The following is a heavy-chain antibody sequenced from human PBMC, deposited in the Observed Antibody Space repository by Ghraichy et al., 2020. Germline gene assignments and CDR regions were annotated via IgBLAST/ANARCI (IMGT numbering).Heavy chain of an antibody. CDR3: AKTSRFLEWSPKALIDY. Sequence: GGSLRLSCAASGFTFSSYAMSWVRQAPGKGLEWVSAISGSGGSTYYADSVKGRFTISRDNSKNTLYLQMNSLRAEDTAVYYCAKTSRFLEWSPKALIDYGGQGTLVTVSS. D-gene: IGHD3-3*01. CDR1: GFTFSSYA. CDR2: ISGSGGST. J-gene: IGHJ4*02. V-gene: IGHV3-23*01.